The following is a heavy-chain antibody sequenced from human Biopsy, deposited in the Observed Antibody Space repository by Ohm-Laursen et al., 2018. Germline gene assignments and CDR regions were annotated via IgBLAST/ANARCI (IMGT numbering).Heavy chain of an antibody. J-gene: IGHJ6*02. D-gene: IGHD6-13*01. V-gene: IGHV4-34*01. CDR1: GGSFNGYF. Sequence: GTLSLTWAVYGGSFNGYFWSWIRQPPGKGLEWIGDITQSGSTNYSPSLKSRVTISVDTAKKQFSPSLRSVTAADTAVYYCARVPLPGIGAAYQGRFLYGMDVWGQGTTVSVSS. CDR3: ARVPLPGIGAAYQGRFLYGMDV. CDR2: ITQSGST.